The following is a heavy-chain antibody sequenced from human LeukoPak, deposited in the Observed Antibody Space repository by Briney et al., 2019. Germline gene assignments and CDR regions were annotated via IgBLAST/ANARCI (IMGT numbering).Heavy chain of an antibody. CDR3: AKAGAGSSGWYGDAFDI. V-gene: IGHV3-23*01. D-gene: IGHD6-19*01. Sequence: GGSLRLSCAASGFTFSSYAMSWVRQAPGKGLEWVSAISGSGGSTCYADSVKGRFTISRDNSKNTLYLQMNSLRAEDTAVYYCAKAGAGSSGWYGDAFDIWGQGTMVTVSS. CDR2: ISGSGGST. J-gene: IGHJ3*02. CDR1: GFTFSSYA.